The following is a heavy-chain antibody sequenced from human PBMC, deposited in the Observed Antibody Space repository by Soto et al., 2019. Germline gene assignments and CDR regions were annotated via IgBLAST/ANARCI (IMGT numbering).Heavy chain of an antibody. V-gene: IGHV4-59*01. CDR3: AREYPVHSAYFDY. CDR1: GASISRYY. D-gene: IGHD1-26*01. Sequence: SETLSLTCTVSGASISRYYWSLIRQSPGKGLEWIGYMYYSGNANYNPSLRSRITISVDTSKNQFSLNLNSVTAADTAVYYCAREYPVHSAYFDYWGQGILVTVSS. CDR2: MYYSGNA. J-gene: IGHJ4*02.